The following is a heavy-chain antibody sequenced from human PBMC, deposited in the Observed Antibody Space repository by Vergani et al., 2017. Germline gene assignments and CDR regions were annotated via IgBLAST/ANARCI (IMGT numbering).Heavy chain of an antibody. CDR3: ARGRSSSA. V-gene: IGHV3-48*03. CDR1: GFTFSSYE. J-gene: IGHJ5*02. D-gene: IGHD6-13*01. CDR2: ISTSGSTI. Sequence: EVQLVESGGGLVQPGGSLRLSCAASGFTFSSYEMNWVRQAPGTGLEWVSFISTSGSTIDYADSVKGRFTISRYNAKNSLYLQMNSLRAEDTAVYYCARGRSSSAWGQGTLVTVSS.